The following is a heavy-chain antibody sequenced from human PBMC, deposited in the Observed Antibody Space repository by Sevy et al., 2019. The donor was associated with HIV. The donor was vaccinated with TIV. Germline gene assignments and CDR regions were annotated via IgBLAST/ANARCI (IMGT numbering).Heavy chain of an antibody. Sequence: GGSLRFSCVASGFTFRTYGIHWVRQAPGKGLEWVAVISHDGSHKYNADSVKGRFIISRENSKNALYLQMSSLRVDDTAVYYCAKDPRPNLLYNDLWSGSSGIDVWGQGTTVTVSS. V-gene: IGHV3-30*18. CDR3: AKDPRPNLLYNDLWSGSSGIDV. J-gene: IGHJ6*02. CDR2: ISHDGSHK. D-gene: IGHD3-3*01. CDR1: GFTFRTYG.